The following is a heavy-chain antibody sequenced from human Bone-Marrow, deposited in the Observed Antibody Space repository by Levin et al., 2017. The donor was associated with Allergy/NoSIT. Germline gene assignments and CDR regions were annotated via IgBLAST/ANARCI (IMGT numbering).Heavy chain of an antibody. V-gene: IGHV3-15*07. CDR2: IKSKTDGGTT. CDR3: HSGPRRKNAFDI. D-gene: IGHD6-19*01. CDR1: GFTFSNAW. J-gene: IGHJ3*02. Sequence: GESLKISCAASGFTFSNAWMNWVRQAPGKGLEWVGRIKSKTDGGTTDYAAPVKGRFTISRDDSKNTLYLQMNSLKTEDTAVYYCHSGPRRKNAFDIWGQGTMVTVSS.